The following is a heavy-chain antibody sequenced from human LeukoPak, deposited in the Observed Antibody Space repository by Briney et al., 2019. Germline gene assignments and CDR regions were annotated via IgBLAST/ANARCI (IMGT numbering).Heavy chain of an antibody. Sequence: SETLSLTCTVSGGSISSSSYYWGWIRQPPGKGLEWIGSIYYSGSTYYNPSLKSRVTISVDTSKNQFSLKLSSVTAADTAVYYCARDDLNYDILTGTSGYWGQGTLVTVSS. CDR1: GGSISSSSYY. CDR3: ARDDLNYDILTGTSGY. V-gene: IGHV4-39*07. D-gene: IGHD3-9*01. CDR2: IYYSGST. J-gene: IGHJ4*02.